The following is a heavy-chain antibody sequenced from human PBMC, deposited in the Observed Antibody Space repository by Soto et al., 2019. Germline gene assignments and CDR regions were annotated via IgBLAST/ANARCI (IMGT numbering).Heavy chain of an antibody. D-gene: IGHD3-16*01. Sequence: QVQVVQSGAEVKKPGSSVKVSCKTSGGTYSTAAISWVRQAPGQGLEWMGGIMPIFRTPDYAQKFQGRVTITADESASTADLELSSLRSEDTAVYYCARDKDRAQLGGTYYYIMDVWSQGTTVTVTS. V-gene: IGHV1-69*12. J-gene: IGHJ6*02. CDR1: GGTYSTAA. CDR3: ARDKDRAQLGGTYYYIMDV. CDR2: IMPIFRTP.